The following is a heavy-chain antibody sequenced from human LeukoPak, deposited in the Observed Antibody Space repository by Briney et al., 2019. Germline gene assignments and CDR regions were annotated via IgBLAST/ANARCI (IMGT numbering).Heavy chain of an antibody. J-gene: IGHJ6*03. Sequence: GGSLRLSCAASGFTFDDYAMHWVRQAPGKGLEWVSLISWDGGSTYYADSVKGRFTISRDNSKNSLYLQMNSLRAEDTALYYCAKDGPVGYGSGSYNYYYYYMGVWGKGTTVTVSS. CDR3: AKDGPVGYGSGSYNYYYYYMGV. D-gene: IGHD3-10*01. V-gene: IGHV3-43D*03. CDR2: ISWDGGST. CDR1: GFTFDDYA.